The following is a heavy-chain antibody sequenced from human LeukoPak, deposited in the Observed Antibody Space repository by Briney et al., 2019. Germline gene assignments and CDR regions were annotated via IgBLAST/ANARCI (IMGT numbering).Heavy chain of an antibody. D-gene: IGHD6-19*01. J-gene: IGHJ4*02. CDR2: IHTSGST. Sequence: SETLSLTCTVSGDSITSSYWGWIRQPAGKGLEWIGRIHTSGSTYYSPSLKSRVTMSVDTSTNQFSLKLSSVTAADTAMYYCARVRLGRGLDYWGQGTLVTVSS. CDR1: GDSITSSY. CDR3: ARVRLGRGLDY. V-gene: IGHV4-4*07.